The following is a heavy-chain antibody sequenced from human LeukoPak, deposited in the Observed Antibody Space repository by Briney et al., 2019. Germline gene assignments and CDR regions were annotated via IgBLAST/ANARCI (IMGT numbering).Heavy chain of an antibody. J-gene: IGHJ5*02. CDR2: INAGNGNT. CDR1: GYTFTSYA. V-gene: IGHV1-3*01. Sequence: ASMKVSCKASGYTFTSYAMHWVRQAPGQRLEWMGWINAGNGNTKYSQKFQGRVTITRDTSASTAYMELSSLRSEDTAVYYCARASRRIVVVTQPGNWFDPWGQGTLVTVSS. D-gene: IGHD2-21*02. CDR3: ARASRRIVVVTQPGNWFDP.